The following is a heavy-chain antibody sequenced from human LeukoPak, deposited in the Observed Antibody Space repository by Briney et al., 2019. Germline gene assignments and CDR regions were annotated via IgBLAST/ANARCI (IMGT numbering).Heavy chain of an antibody. D-gene: IGHD3-22*01. V-gene: IGHV1-18*01. Sequence: ASVKVSCKASGYTFTSYGISWVRQAPGQGLKGMGWVSAYNGNTNYAQKLQGRVTMTTDTSTSTAYMELRSLRSDDTAVYYCLGTFYYDSSGGDYWGQGTLVTVSS. CDR3: LGTFYYDSSGGDY. CDR1: GYTFTSYG. CDR2: VSAYNGNT. J-gene: IGHJ4*02.